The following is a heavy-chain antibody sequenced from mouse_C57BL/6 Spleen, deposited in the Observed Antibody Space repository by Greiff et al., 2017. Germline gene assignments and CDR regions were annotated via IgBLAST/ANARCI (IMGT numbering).Heavy chain of an antibody. CDR3: ARLTTTVVAGAMDY. CDR1: GYTFTSYW. J-gene: IGHJ4*01. V-gene: IGHV1-52*01. Sequence: QVQLKQPGAELVRPGSSVKLSCKASGYTFTSYWMHWVKQRPIQGLEWIGNIDPSDSETHYNQKFKDKATLTVDKSSSTAYMQLSSLTSEDSAVYYCARLTTTVVAGAMDYWGQGTSVTVSS. D-gene: IGHD1-1*01. CDR2: IDPSDSET.